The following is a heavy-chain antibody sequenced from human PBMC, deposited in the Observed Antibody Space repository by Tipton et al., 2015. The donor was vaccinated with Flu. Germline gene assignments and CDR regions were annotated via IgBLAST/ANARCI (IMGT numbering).Heavy chain of an antibody. Sequence: QLVQSGAEVKKPGSSVKVSCKASGGTFSSYAISWVRQAPGQGLEWMGGIIPIFGTANYAQKFQGRVTITADESTSTAYMELSSLRSEDTAVYYCARDRPYCTNGVCYNDGMDVWGQGTTVTVPS. D-gene: IGHD2-8*01. J-gene: IGHJ6*02. V-gene: IGHV1-69*01. CDR1: GGTFSSYA. CDR2: IIPIFGTA. CDR3: ARDRPYCTNGVCYNDGMDV.